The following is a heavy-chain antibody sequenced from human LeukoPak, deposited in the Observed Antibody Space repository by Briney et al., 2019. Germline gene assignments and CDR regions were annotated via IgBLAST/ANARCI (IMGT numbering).Heavy chain of an antibody. CDR1: GGSFSGYY. CDR3: ARDRYSGSYYDP. V-gene: IGHV4-34*01. D-gene: IGHD1-26*01. J-gene: IGHJ5*02. Sequence: SETLSLTCAVYGGSFSGYYWSWIRQPPGKGLEWIGEINHSGSTNYNPSLKSRVTISVDTSKNQFSLKLSSVTAADTAVYYCARDRYSGSYYDPWGQGTLVTVSS. CDR2: INHSGST.